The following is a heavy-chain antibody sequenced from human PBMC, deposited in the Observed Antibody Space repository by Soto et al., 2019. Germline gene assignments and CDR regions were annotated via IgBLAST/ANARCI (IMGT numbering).Heavy chain of an antibody. CDR1: GFTFSSYA. J-gene: IGHJ3*02. CDR2: ISYDGSNK. D-gene: IGHD6-13*01. Sequence: QVQLVESGGGVVQPGRSLRLSCAASGFTFSSYAMHWVRQAPGKGLEWVEVISYDGSNKYYADSVKGRFTISRDNSKNPLYLQMNSLRAEDKAVYYCARDYSSSWYFDAFDIWGQGTMVTVYS. CDR3: ARDYSSSWYFDAFDI. V-gene: IGHV3-30-3*01.